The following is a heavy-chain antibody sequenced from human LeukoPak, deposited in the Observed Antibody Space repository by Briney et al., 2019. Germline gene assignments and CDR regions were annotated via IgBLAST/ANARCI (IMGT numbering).Heavy chain of an antibody. CDR3: ARIDWVFDY. V-gene: IGHV4-38-2*02. CDR2: IHHSGST. Sequence: PSETLSLTCTVSGYSISNGYHWGWIRQPPGKGLEWIGGIHHSGSTYYNPSLKSRVTISVDTSKNQFSLKLSSVTAADTAVYYCARIDWVFDYWGQGTLVTVSS. CDR1: GYSISNGYH. J-gene: IGHJ4*02. D-gene: IGHD3-9*01.